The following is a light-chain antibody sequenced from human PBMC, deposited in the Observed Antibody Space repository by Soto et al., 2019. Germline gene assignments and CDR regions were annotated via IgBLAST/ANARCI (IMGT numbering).Light chain of an antibody. J-gene: IGKJ1*01. CDR1: QSVSNNY. CDR3: QQYGSSGT. V-gene: IGKV3-20*01. CDR2: GAS. Sequence: IVLTQSPGTLSLSPEERATLSCRASQSVSNNYVAWYQQKPGQAPRLLIYGASNRATGIPDRFSGSGSGTDFTLTISRLEPEDFAVYYCQQYGSSGTFGQGTKVDIK.